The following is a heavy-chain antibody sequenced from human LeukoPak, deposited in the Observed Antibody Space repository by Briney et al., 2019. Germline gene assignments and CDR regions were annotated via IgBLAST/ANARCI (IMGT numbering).Heavy chain of an antibody. Sequence: PGGSLRLSCAASGFTFSSYAMSWVRQAPRKGLEWVSAISGSGGSTYYADSVKGRFTISRDNSKNTLYLQMNGLRAEDTAVYYCAKSMSDDIDAFDIWGQGTMVTVSS. CDR2: ISGSGGST. J-gene: IGHJ3*02. CDR3: AKSMSDDIDAFDI. CDR1: GFTFSSYA. D-gene: IGHD3-22*01. V-gene: IGHV3-23*01.